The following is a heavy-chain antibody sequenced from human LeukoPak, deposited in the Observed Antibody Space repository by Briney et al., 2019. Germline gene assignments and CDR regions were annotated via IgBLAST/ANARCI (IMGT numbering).Heavy chain of an antibody. CDR2: IYYSGST. Sequence: SETLSLTCTVSGSSISSYYWSWIRQPPGKGLEWIGYIYYSGSTNYNPFLKSRVTISVDTSKNQFSLKLSSVTAADTAVYYCAGGAYSSSWYVIDYWGQGTLVTVSS. CDR3: AGGAYSSSWYVIDY. CDR1: GSSISSYY. V-gene: IGHV4-59*01. J-gene: IGHJ4*02. D-gene: IGHD6-13*01.